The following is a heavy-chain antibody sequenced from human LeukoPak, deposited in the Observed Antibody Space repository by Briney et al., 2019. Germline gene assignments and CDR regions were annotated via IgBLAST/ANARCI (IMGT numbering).Heavy chain of an antibody. V-gene: IGHV3-23*01. D-gene: IGHD5-12*01. CDR3: AKDMQTWPRFPDY. Sequence: QPGGSLRLSCGASGFSFSNYAMTWVRQAPGKGLEWVSGISDSGSTAFYADSVKGRFTSSRDNPKNTLYLQINSLRAEDTAVYYCAKDMQTWPRFPDYGGQGPLVTVSS. CDR1: GFSFSNYA. CDR2: ISDSGSTA. J-gene: IGHJ4*02.